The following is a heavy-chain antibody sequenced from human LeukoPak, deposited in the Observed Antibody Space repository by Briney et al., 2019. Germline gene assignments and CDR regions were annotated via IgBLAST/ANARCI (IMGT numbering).Heavy chain of an antibody. CDR2: ISWNSGSI. J-gene: IGHJ3*02. D-gene: IGHD4-17*01. CDR1: GFTFDDYA. V-gene: IGHV3-9*01. Sequence: GRSLRLSCAASGFTFDDYAMHWVRQAPGKGLEWVSGISWNSGSIGYADSVKGRFTISRDNAKNSLYLQMNSLRAEDTALYYCAKDIDPDFCDYVRSAFDIWGQGTMVTVSS. CDR3: AKDIDPDFCDYVRSAFDI.